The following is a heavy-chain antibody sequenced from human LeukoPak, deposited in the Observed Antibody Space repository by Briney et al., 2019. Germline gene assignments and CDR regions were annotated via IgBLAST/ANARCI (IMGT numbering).Heavy chain of an antibody. CDR2: INPSGGST. CDR1: GYTFTSYY. Sequence: GASVKVSCKASGYTFTSYYMHWVRQAPGQGLEWMGIINPSGGSTSYAQKFQGRVTMTRDTSTSTVYMELSSLRSEDTAVYYCARAPPGGGSGGSPRWIVDYWGQGTLVTVSS. J-gene: IGHJ4*02. D-gene: IGHD2-15*01. CDR3: ARAPPGGGSGGSPRWIVDY. V-gene: IGHV1-46*01.